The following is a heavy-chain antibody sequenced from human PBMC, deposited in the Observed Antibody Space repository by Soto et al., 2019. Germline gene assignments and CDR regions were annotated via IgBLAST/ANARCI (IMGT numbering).Heavy chain of an antibody. CDR2: IIPIFGIA. J-gene: IGHJ3*02. CDR1: GGTFSSYA. Sequence: ASVKVSCKASGGTFSSYAISWVRQAPGQGLEWMGGIIPIFGIANYAQKFQGRVTITADKSTSTAYMELSSLRSEDTAVYYCAIPQEYSGSYYAAFDIWGQGTMVTVSS. CDR3: AIPQEYSGSYYAAFDI. V-gene: IGHV1-69*10. D-gene: IGHD1-26*01.